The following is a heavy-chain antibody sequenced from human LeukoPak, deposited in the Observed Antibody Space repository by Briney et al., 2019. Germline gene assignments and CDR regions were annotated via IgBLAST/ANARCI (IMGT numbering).Heavy chain of an antibody. CDR3: ARLPTGITMVRGVWFDP. V-gene: IGHV3-20*01. CDR1: GFTFDDYG. CDR2: INWNGGST. Sequence: PGGSLRLSCAASGFTFDDYGMSWVRQAPGKGLEWVSGINWNGGSTGYADSVKGRFTISRDNDKNSLYLQMNSLRAEDTALYHCARLPTGITMVRGVWFDPWGQGTLVTVSS. J-gene: IGHJ5*02. D-gene: IGHD3-10*01.